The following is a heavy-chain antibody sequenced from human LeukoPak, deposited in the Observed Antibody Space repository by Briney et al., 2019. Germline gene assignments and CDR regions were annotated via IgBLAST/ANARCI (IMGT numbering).Heavy chain of an antibody. Sequence: GGSLRLSCAASGFTVSSNYMSWVRQAPGKGLEWVSVIYSGGSTYYADSVKGRFTISRDNSKNTLYLQMNSLRAEGTAVYYCARETLHYYGSGSYYGQGFDYWGQGTLVTVSS. J-gene: IGHJ4*02. D-gene: IGHD3-10*01. CDR3: ARETLHYYGSGSYYGQGFDY. CDR2: IYSGGST. V-gene: IGHV3-53*01. CDR1: GFTVSSNY.